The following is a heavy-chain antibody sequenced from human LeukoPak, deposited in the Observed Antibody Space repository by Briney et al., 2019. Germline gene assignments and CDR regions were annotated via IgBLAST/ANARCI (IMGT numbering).Heavy chain of an antibody. CDR2: INTNTGNP. Sequence: ASVKVSCKASGYTFTSYAMNWVRQAPGQGLEWMGWINTNTGNPTYTQGFTGRFVFSLDTSVSTAYLQISSLKAEDTAVYYCARHGGYTSGYLLKDSYYYYMDVWGKGTTVTVSS. J-gene: IGHJ6*03. D-gene: IGHD5-18*01. V-gene: IGHV7-4-1*02. CDR1: GYTFTSYA. CDR3: ARHGGYTSGYLLKDSYYYYMDV.